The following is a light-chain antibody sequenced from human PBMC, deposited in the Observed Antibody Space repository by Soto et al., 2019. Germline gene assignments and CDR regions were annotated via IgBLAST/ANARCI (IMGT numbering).Light chain of an antibody. CDR3: AAWDDSLNGVV. J-gene: IGLJ2*01. CDR2: SNN. Sequence: QSVLTQPPSASGTPGQRVTISCSGSSSNIGSNTVNWYQQLPGTAPKLLIYSNNQRPSGVPDRFSGSKSGTSASLAISGLQSEDEADYYCAAWDDSLNGVVFGGGTKQTVL. CDR1: SSNIGSNT. V-gene: IGLV1-44*01.